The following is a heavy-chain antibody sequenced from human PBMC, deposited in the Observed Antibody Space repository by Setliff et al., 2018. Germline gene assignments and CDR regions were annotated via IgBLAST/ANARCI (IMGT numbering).Heavy chain of an antibody. J-gene: IGHJ4*02. CDR2: INSGSSSNFI. CDR1: GFTFSSYW. CDR3: VRDSPYCVNGVCRGY. Sequence: KPGGSLRLSCAASGFTFSSYWMHWVRQVPGKGLVWVARINSGSSSNFIYYADSVKGRFTISRDNAKNSLYLQMNNLRAEDTAVYYCVRDSPYCVNGVCRGYWGQGTQVTVSS. D-gene: IGHD2-21*01. V-gene: IGHV3-21*04.